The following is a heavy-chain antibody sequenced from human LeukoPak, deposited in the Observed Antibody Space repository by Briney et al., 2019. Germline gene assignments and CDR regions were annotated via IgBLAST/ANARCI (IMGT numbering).Heavy chain of an antibody. CDR3: AKRGEGYYGDLGEDY. CDR1: GFTFSSYA. Sequence: TGGSLRLSCAASGFTFSSYAMSWVRQAPGKGLEWVSAISGSGGSTYYADSVKGRFTISRDNSKNTLYLQMNSLRAEDTAVYYCAKRGEGYYGDLGEDYWGQGTLVTVSS. V-gene: IGHV3-23*01. D-gene: IGHD4-17*01. J-gene: IGHJ4*02. CDR2: ISGSGGST.